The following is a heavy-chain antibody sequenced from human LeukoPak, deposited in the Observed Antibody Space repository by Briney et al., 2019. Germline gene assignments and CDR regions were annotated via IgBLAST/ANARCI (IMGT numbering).Heavy chain of an antibody. D-gene: IGHD3-22*01. CDR3: AKVITYDSSGYYRHPDY. J-gene: IGHJ4*02. CDR2: ISYDTNIK. CDR1: GFPFGSYG. Sequence: GGSLRLSCAASGFPFGSYGIHWVRQAPGKGLEWVAVISYDTNIKSYADSVKGRFTISRDNSKNTLYLQMNSLRAEDTAVYYCAKVITYDSSGYYRHPDYWGQGTLVTVSS. V-gene: IGHV3-30*18.